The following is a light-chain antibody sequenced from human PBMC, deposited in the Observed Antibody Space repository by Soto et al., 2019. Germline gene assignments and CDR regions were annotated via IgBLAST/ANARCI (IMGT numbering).Light chain of an antibody. CDR2: GAS. CDR1: QSVSSTY. V-gene: IGKV3-20*01. CDR3: QHYGSLVLT. J-gene: IGKJ4*01. Sequence: EFVLTQSPGTLSLSPGERATLSCRASQSVSSTYLAWYQQKPGQAPRLLIYGASSRATGIPDRFSGSRSGTDFTLTISRLEPEDFAVYYCQHYGSLVLTFGGGTKVEIK.